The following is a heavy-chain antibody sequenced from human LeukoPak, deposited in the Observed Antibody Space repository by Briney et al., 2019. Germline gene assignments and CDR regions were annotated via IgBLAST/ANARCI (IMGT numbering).Heavy chain of an antibody. J-gene: IGHJ6*02. CDR1: GGTFSSYA. CDR2: IIPIFGTA. D-gene: IGHD3-22*01. CDR3: ARDKVFSGHYYDSSGYGMDV. Sequence: SVKVSCKASGGTFSSYAISWVRQAPGQGLEWMGGIIPIFGTANYAQKFQGRVTITADESTSTAYMELSSLRSEDTAVYYCARDKVFSGHYYDSSGYGMDVWGQGTTVTVSS. V-gene: IGHV1-69*13.